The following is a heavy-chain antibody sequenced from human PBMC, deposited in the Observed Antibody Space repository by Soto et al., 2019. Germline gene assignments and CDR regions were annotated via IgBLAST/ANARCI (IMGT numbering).Heavy chain of an antibody. CDR2: ISNDGSRT. V-gene: IGHV3-23*01. J-gene: IGHJ5*01. D-gene: IGHD3-16*01. Sequence: EVQLLESGGGLVQPGGPLRLSWAAFGFTFKTFEMSWVSQAPGRGLGWVSFISNDGSRTYYADAVKGRFTISRDNSKYTLYLQMNSLTVEDTAVYACVKGGWLDFWGQGTLVTVSS. CDR3: VKGGWLDF. CDR1: GFTFKTFE.